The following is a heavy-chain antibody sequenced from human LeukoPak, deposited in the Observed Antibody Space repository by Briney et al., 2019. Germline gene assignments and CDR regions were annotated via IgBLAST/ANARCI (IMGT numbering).Heavy chain of an antibody. CDR3: TRVRDYVWGSYRYFDY. J-gene: IGHJ4*02. V-gene: IGHV3-49*03. D-gene: IGHD3-16*02. Sequence: QPGGSLRLSCTASGFTFGDYAMSWFRQAPGKGLEWVGFIRSKAYGGTTEYAASVKGRFTISRDDSKSIAYLQMNSLKTEDTAVYYCTRVRDYVWGSYRYFDYWGQGTLVTVSS. CDR2: IRSKAYGGTT. CDR1: GFTFGDYA.